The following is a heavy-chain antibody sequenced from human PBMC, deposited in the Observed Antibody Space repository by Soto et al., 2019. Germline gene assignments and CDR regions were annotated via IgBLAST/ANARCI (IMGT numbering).Heavy chain of an antibody. V-gene: IGHV4-30-2*01. D-gene: IGHD3-22*01. J-gene: IGHJ4*02. CDR1: DGSISSGGYS. Sequence: SLPLSHTCSVSDGSISSGGYSRSRIQQPPGKGLEWIGYIYYGGSTYYNPSLRSRVTISVDRSKNQFSLKLSSVTAADTAVYYCARTSYYDRRPEYDFDFWGQGTLVTVSS. CDR2: IYYGGST. CDR3: ARTSYYDRRPEYDFDF.